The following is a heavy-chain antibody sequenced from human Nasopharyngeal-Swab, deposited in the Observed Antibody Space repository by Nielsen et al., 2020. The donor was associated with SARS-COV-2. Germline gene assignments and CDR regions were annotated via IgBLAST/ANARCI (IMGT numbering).Heavy chain of an antibody. V-gene: IGHV3-64D*08. Sequence: GESLKISCSASGFIFSSFPMQWVRQAPGKGLEYISAISSSGANAYYSDSVQGRFTISRDNSINTLYLQMSSLRTEDTAVHYCVKRVGDTPKVTDLDYWGQGTLVTVSS. J-gene: IGHJ4*02. D-gene: IGHD5-18*01. CDR2: ISSSGANA. CDR3: VKRVGDTPKVTDLDY. CDR1: GFIFSSFP.